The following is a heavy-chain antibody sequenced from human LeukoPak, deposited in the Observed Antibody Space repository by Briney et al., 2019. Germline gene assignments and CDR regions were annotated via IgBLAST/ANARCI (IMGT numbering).Heavy chain of an antibody. Sequence: SETLSLTCTVSGGSISSSYYWGWIRQPPGKGLEWIGSIYYSGSTCYNPSLKSRVTISVDTSKNQFSLKLSSVTAADTAVYYCARRWYSSSWYYFDYWGQGTLVTVSS. J-gene: IGHJ4*02. CDR3: ARRWYSSSWYYFDY. CDR2: IYYSGST. D-gene: IGHD6-13*01. V-gene: IGHV4-39*01. CDR1: GGSISSSYY.